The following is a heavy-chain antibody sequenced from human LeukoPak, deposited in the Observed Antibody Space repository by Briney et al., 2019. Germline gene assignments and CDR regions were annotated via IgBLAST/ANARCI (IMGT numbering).Heavy chain of an antibody. CDR2: IDSSGGYM. J-gene: IGHJ6*03. CDR1: GFTFNTYS. D-gene: IGHD1-26*01. CDR3: ARVGATDYYYYYMDV. V-gene: IGHV3-21*01. Sequence: PGGSLRLSCEASGFTFNTYSMNWARQAPGKGLEWVSSIDSSGGYMFYADSVKGRFTISRDNAKNSLYLQMNSLRAEDTAVYYCARVGATDYYYYYMDVWGKGTTVTVSS.